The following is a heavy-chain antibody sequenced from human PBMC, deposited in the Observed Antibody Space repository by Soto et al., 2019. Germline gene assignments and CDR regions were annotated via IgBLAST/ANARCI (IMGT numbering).Heavy chain of an antibody. J-gene: IGHJ4*02. D-gene: IGHD2-2*01. CDR1: GIIFSDAW. V-gene: IGHV3-15*07. CDR2: VKPKSVGETI. Sequence: EVQLLESGGGLVEPGGSLRVSCAVSGIIFSDAWLNWVRQAPEEGLGWVGRVKPKSVGETIDYAAPVKGRFTISRDDSENTLYLEMNSLKIEDTAVDYCTADLVGLSRIIDYWCQGTLVTVSS. CDR3: TADLVGLSRIIDY.